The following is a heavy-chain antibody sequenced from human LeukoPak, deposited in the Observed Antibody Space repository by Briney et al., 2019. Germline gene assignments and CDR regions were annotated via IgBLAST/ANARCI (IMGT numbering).Heavy chain of an antibody. J-gene: IGHJ4*02. CDR2: IYYSGGS. CDR3: ARYPFDGYNYYFDY. Sequence: SETLTLTCTASGASISSYYWSWIRQPPGQGLEWIGYIYYSGGSNYNPSLKSRVTISVDTSKNQFSLKLSSVTAADTAVYYCARYPFDGYNYYFDYWGQGTLVTVSS. V-gene: IGHV4-59*01. D-gene: IGHD5-24*01. CDR1: GASISSYY.